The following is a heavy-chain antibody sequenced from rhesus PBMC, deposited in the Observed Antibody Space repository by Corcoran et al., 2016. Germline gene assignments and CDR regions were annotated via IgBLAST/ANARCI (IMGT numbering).Heavy chain of an antibody. D-gene: IGHD5-24*01. V-gene: IGHV4-99*01. CDR2: ISGSSGST. CDR3: ARQRGGYSWVDY. Sequence: QVQLQESGPGLVKPSETLSLTCAVSGYSISSGYSWGWILPPPGKGLEYIGYISGSSGSTYYNPSLKSRVTISKDTSKNQFSLKLSSVTAADTAVYYCARQRGGYSWVDYWGQGVLVTVSS. CDR1: GYSISSGYS. J-gene: IGHJ4*01.